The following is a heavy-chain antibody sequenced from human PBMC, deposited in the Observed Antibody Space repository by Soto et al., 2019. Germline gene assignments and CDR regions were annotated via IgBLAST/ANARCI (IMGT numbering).Heavy chain of an antibody. CDR3: ARGKGMEENYYYYGLDI. CDR2: INGGTGQT. D-gene: IGHD1-1*01. V-gene: IGHV1-3*01. CDR1: GYSFSTYA. J-gene: IGHJ6*02. Sequence: GASVNVSCKASGYSFSTYAMHWVRQAPGQSLEWMGWINGGTGQTKFSQRFQDRITITRDTSASTAYMELSSLRSEDTAVYYCARGKGMEENYYYYGLDIWGQGTTVTVSS.